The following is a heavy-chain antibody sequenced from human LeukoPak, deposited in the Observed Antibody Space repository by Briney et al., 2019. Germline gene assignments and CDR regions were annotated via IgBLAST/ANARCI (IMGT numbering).Heavy chain of an antibody. D-gene: IGHD3-10*01. V-gene: IGHV4-39*07. CDR1: GGSISSSSYY. CDR3: ASLYGSGSYYPSDY. Sequence: PSETLSLTCTVSGGSISSSSYYWGWIRQPPGKGLEWIGSIYYSGSTYYNPSLKSRVTISVDTSKNQFSLKLSSVTAADTAVYYCASLYGSGSYYPSDYWGQGILVTVSS. CDR2: IYYSGST. J-gene: IGHJ4*02.